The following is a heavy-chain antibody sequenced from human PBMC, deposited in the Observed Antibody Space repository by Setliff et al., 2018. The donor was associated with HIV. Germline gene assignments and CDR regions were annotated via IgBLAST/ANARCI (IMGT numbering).Heavy chain of an antibody. CDR3: ARLSTTSRDFDS. CDR2: VSYTGTT. D-gene: IGHD3-10*01. CDR1: YDTISTADYY. V-gene: IGHV4-30-4*01. Sequence: SETLSLTCTASYDTISTADYYWSWIRQPPGKGLEWIGFVSYTGTTRYSPSLKSRITISIDTSKNQFSLQLSSVTAAYTAVYYCARLSTTSRDFDSWGQGTLVTVSS. J-gene: IGHJ4*02.